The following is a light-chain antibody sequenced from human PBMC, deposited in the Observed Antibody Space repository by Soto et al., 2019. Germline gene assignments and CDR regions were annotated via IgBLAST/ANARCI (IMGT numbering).Light chain of an antibody. J-gene: IGKJ4*01. Sequence: TVMTQSPATLSVSPGETATLSCTASQNIGDNLAWYQVKPGQAPRLLISATSTRATGIPDRFRGSGSGTYFTLTIISLQSEDSAVYYCQQYNFWPGLTFGGGTRVEIK. CDR3: QQYNFWPGLT. CDR2: ATS. CDR1: QNIGDN. V-gene: IGKV3-15*01.